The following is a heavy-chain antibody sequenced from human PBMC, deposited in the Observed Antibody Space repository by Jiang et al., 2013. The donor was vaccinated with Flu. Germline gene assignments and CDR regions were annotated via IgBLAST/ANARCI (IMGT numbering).Heavy chain of an antibody. CDR2: IFHSGSP. CDR1: VAPLVVTT. J-gene: IGHJ4*02. Sequence: GLVKPSRPCPSPALSLVAPLVVTTGAGSGSPHGKGLEWIGYIFHSGSPIYNPSLNSRVTMSVDTSKNQFSLQLNSVTAADTAVYYCARQPYVGSAYYFDYWGQGTLVTVSS. V-gene: IGHV4-59*08. D-gene: IGHD1-26*01. CDR3: ARQPYVGSAYYFDY.